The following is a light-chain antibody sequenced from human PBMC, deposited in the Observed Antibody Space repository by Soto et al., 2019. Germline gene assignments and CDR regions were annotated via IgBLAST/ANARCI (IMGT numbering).Light chain of an antibody. Sequence: QSVLTQPASVSGSPGQSITISCTGTSSDVGGYNYVSWYQQHPGKAPKVMTYEVSNRPSGVPNRFSGSKSGNTASLTISGLQAEDEADYYCSSYTSSSTPYVFGTGTKVTVL. CDR2: EVS. CDR3: SSYTSSSTPYV. J-gene: IGLJ1*01. CDR1: SSDVGGYNY. V-gene: IGLV2-14*03.